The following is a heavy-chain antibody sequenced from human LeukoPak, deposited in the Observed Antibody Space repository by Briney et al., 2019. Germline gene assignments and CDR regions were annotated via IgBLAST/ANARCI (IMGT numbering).Heavy chain of an antibody. CDR3: ARLKGETITIRPYYHYYMDV. Sequence: SETLSLTCTVSGGSISTYYWTWIRQPPGKGLEWLGYIYYNGNTNYNPSLPSRVTISLNTSKNQFSLNLTSVTAADTAVYYCARLKGETITIRPYYHYYMDVWGKGTTVTVSS. D-gene: IGHD5-12*01. V-gene: IGHV4-59*01. J-gene: IGHJ6*03. CDR2: IYYNGNT. CDR1: GGSISTYY.